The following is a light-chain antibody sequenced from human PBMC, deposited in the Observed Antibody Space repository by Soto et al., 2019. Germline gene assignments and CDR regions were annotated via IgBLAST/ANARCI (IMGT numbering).Light chain of an antibody. J-gene: IGLJ3*02. Sequence: QSVLTQPPSVSGAPGQRVTLSCTGNSSNLGAGYDVHWYQQLPGAAPKLVIFGNRNRPSGVAERFSGSKSGTSASLAIPGLQAEDEADYYCQAYDYSLTASVFGGGTKVTVL. CDR3: QAYDYSLTASV. CDR1: SSNLGAGYD. CDR2: GNR. V-gene: IGLV1-40*01.